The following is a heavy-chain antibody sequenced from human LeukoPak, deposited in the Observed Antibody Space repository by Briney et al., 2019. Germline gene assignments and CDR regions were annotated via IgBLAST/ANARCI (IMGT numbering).Heavy chain of an antibody. J-gene: IGHJ6*02. D-gene: IGHD4-11*01. Sequence: SVKVSCKASGGAFSSYPISWVRQAPGQGLAWMGGIIPMFGTTNYALKFQGRVTITADESTSTAYMELSSLDSEDTAVYYCARVTQRDSNLYGMDVWGQGTTVTVSS. CDR2: IIPMFGTT. V-gene: IGHV1-69*13. CDR3: ARVTQRDSNLYGMDV. CDR1: GGAFSSYP.